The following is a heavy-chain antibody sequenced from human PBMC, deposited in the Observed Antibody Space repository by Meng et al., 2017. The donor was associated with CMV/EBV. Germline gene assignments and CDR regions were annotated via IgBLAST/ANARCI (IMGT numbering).Heavy chain of an antibody. CDR3: ARVGGGNWFDP. V-gene: IGHV1-69*05. Sequence: QVQVVAAGAEVKKARSWVKVPFSVSGGTFRWYAISWVRQEPGQGVEWMGGIIPIFGTANYAQKLQGRVTMTTDTSTSTAYMEMRSLRSDDTAVYYCARVGGGNWFDPWGQGTLVTVSS. CDR2: IIPIFGTA. J-gene: IGHJ5*02. D-gene: IGHD3-16*01. CDR1: GGTFRWYA.